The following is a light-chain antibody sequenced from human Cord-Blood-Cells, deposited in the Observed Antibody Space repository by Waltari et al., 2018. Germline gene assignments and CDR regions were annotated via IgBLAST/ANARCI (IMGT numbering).Light chain of an antibody. CDR2: EGS. Sequence: QSALTQPASVSGSPGQSITISCTGTSSDVGSYNLVSWYQQHPGKAPKLMIYEGSKRPSGVSNRCSGSKSGNTASLTISWLQAEDEADYYCCAYAGSWVFVGGTKLTVL. V-gene: IGLV2-23*01. CDR1: SSDVGSYNL. CDR3: CAYAGSWV. J-gene: IGLJ3*02.